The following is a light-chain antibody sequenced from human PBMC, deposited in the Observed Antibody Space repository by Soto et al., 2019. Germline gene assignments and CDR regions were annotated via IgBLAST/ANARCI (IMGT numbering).Light chain of an antibody. Sequence: QSALTQPPSLSGTPGQRVTISCSGSTSNIAGNTVHWYQHLPETAPKLLIYIDDQRTSGVPDRFSGSKSGTSASLAISGLQSEAEADYYCATWDDSLNAAVFGGGTQLTVL. CDR2: IDD. CDR3: ATWDDSLNAAV. CDR1: TSNIAGNT. J-gene: IGLJ7*01. V-gene: IGLV1-44*01.